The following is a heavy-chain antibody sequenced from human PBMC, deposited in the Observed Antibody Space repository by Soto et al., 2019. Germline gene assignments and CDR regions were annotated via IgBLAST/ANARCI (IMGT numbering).Heavy chain of an antibody. D-gene: IGHD4-17*01. CDR2: IYSGGST. V-gene: IGHV3-53*01. CDR3: ARDTYYGDYAYYYGMDV. J-gene: IGHJ6*02. CDR1: GFTVSSNY. Sequence: PGGSLRLSCAASGFTVSSNYMSWVRQAPGKGLEWVPVIYSGGSTYYADSVKGRFTISRDNSKNTLYLQMNSLRAEDTAVYYCARDTYYGDYAYYYGMDVWGQGTTVTVSS.